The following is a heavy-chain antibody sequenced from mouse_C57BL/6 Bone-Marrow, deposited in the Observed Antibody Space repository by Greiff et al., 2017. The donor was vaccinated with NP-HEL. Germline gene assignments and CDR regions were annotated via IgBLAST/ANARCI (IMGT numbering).Heavy chain of an antibody. CDR3: ARRGGWLLSYYAMEY. D-gene: IGHD2-3*01. CDR1: GYTFTSYW. J-gene: IGHJ4*01. V-gene: IGHV1-64*01. Sequence: VQLQQSGAELVKPGASVKLSCKASGYTFTSYWMHWVKQRPGQGLEWIGMIHPNSGSTNYNEKFKSKATLTVDKSSSTAYMQLSSLTSEDSAVYYCARRGGWLLSYYAMEYWGQGTSVTVSS. CDR2: IHPNSGST.